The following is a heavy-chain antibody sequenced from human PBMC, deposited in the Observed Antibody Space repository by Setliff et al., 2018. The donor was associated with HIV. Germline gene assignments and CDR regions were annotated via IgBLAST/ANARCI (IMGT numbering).Heavy chain of an antibody. J-gene: IGHJ6*02. D-gene: IGHD2-15*01. CDR3: ARDHVVCSGGTCRSDDPYYYYCMNV. CDR2: SNPNTGGT. V-gene: IGHV1-2*02. CDR1: GYMFNIYY. Sequence: ASVKVSCKTSGYMFNIYYMHWVRQVPGQGLEWMGWSNPNTGGTKYAQKFQGRVTMTMDTSTTTAYMELSGLKSDDTAGYYCARDHVVCSGGTCRSDDPYYYYCMNVWGQGTTVTVSS.